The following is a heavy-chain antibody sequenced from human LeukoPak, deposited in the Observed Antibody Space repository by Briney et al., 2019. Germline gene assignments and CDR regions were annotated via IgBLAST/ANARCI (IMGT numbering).Heavy chain of an antibody. J-gene: IGHJ6*02. CDR2: INTKTGNP. D-gene: IGHD6-13*01. CDR3: AREGYSRSWDVYGMDV. Sequence: ASVRVSCKASGYTLTSYAMNWVRQAPGQGLEWMGRINTKTGNPMYAQGFTGRFVFSLDTSVSMAYLQISSLKAEDTAVYYCAREGYSRSWDVYGMDVWGQGTTVTVSS. V-gene: IGHV7-4-1*04. CDR1: GYTLTSYA.